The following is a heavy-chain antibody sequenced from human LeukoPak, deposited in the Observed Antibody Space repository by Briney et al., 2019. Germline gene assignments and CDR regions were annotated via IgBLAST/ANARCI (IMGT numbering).Heavy chain of an antibody. J-gene: IGHJ3*02. V-gene: IGHV1-69*04. CDR1: GGTFSSYA. CDR2: IIPILGIA. D-gene: IGHD3-22*01. CDR3: ALYYDSSGYYFGHAFDI. Sequence: ASVKVSCKASGGTFSSYAISWVRQAPGQGLEWMGRIIPILGIANYAQKFQGRVTITADKSTSTAYMELSSLRSEDTAVYYCALYYDSSGYYFGHAFDIWGQGTTVTVSS.